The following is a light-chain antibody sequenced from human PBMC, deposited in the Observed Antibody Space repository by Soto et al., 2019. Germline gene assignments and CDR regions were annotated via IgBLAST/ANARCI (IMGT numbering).Light chain of an antibody. Sequence: QSPCTPYLYPEERATLSCAARQLLSSTYLAWYQQKPGKAPRLLIYGASSRQAGIPDRFSGSGSGTDFTLTISRLEPEDFAVYYCQEYGSSPFTFGEGTKVDIK. J-gene: IGKJ4*02. CDR2: GAS. CDR1: QLLSSTY. CDR3: QEYGSSPFT. V-gene: IGKV3-20*01.